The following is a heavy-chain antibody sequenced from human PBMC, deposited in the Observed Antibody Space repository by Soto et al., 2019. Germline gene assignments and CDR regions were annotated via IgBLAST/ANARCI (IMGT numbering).Heavy chain of an antibody. J-gene: IGHJ6*02. CDR2: ISAYNGNT. Sequence: ASVKVSCKASGYTFTSYGISWVRQAPGQGLEWMGWISAYNGNTNYAQKLQGRVTMTTDTSTSTAYMELRSLRSDDTAVYYCAREWWASYCSGGSCYPKGVTRYYYGMDVWGQGNTVTVS. V-gene: IGHV1-18*01. CDR1: GYTFTSYG. D-gene: IGHD2-15*01. CDR3: AREWWASYCSGGSCYPKGVTRYYYGMDV.